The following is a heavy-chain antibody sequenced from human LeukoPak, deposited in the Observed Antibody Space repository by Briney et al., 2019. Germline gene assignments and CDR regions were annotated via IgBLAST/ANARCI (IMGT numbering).Heavy chain of an antibody. CDR3: AKDSDLSIRGITVDY. CDR1: GFTFDDYA. D-gene: IGHD3-16*01. Sequence: SLRLSCAISGFTFDDYAMYWVRQAPGKGLEWVSGINWSGERIAYADSEKGRFTISRDNAKNSVFLQMNSLKPEDTAFYYCAKDSDLSIRGITVDYWGQGTLVTVSS. J-gene: IGHJ4*02. V-gene: IGHV3-9*01. CDR2: INWSGERI.